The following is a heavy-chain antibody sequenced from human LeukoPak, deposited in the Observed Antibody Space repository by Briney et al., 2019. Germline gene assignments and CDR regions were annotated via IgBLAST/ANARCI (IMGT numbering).Heavy chain of an antibody. J-gene: IGHJ4*02. V-gene: IGHV1-2*06. CDR3: TRASPASLEFDY. CDR1: GYTFTGYY. CDR2: INPNSGGT. Sequence: ASVKVSCKASGYTFTGYYMHWVRQAPGQGLEWMGRINPNSGGTNYAQKFQGRVTMTRDTSISTAYMEVTSLRSDDTAVYYCTRASPASLEFDYWGQGTLVNVSS. D-gene: IGHD6-6*01.